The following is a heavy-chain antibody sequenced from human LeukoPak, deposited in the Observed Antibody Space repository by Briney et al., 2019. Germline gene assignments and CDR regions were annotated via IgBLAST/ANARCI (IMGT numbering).Heavy chain of an antibody. V-gene: IGHV3-21*01. J-gene: IGHJ4*02. D-gene: IGHD2-21*02. CDR1: GFTFSTYS. Sequence: GGSLRLSCAASGFTFSTYSMNWVRQAPGKGLEWVSSITSSRIYIYYADSVKGRFTISRDNAKNSLYLQMNSLRAEDTAVYYCARDGSRGNLVTAPDFWGQGTLVSVSS. CDR3: ARDGSRGNLVTAPDF. CDR2: ITSSRIYI.